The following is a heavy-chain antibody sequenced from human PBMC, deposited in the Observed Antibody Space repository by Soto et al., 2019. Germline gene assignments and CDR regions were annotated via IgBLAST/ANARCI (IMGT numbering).Heavy chain of an antibody. CDR3: ARHSASSWSYYYYMDV. CDR1: GGSISSSNYC. D-gene: IGHD3-3*01. J-gene: IGHJ6*03. CDR2: IYYSGST. Sequence: SETLSLTCTVSGGSISSSNYCWGWIRQPPGKGLEWIGSIYYSGSTYYNPSLKSRVTISVDTSKNQFSLKLSSVIAADTAVYYCARHSASSWSYYYYMDVWGKGTTVTVSS. V-gene: IGHV4-39*01.